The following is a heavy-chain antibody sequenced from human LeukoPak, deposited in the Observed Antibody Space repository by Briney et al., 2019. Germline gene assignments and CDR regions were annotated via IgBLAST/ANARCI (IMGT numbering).Heavy chain of an antibody. J-gene: IGHJ6*03. CDR3: AREGAMVRGEPRYYNYYYMDV. CDR2: INPNSGGT. V-gene: IGHV1-2*02. D-gene: IGHD3-10*01. Sequence: ASVKVSCKASGYTFTGYYMHWVRQAPGQGLEWMGWINPNSGGTNYAQKFQGRVTMSRDTSISTVYMELTRLRSDDTAVYYCAREGAMVRGEPRYYNYYYMDVWGTGTTVTVSS. CDR1: GYTFTGYY.